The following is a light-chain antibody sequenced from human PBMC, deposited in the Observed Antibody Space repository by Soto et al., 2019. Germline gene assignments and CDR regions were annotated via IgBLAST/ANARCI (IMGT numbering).Light chain of an antibody. J-gene: IGKJ1*01. CDR3: QPYDSFPWT. CDR1: QDISRW. CDR2: DSS. V-gene: IGKV1-5*01. Sequence: DIQMTQSPSTLSASVGDRVTITCRASQDISRWLAWYQQKPGKPPKLLIYDSSGLDSGVPSRFSGSGFGTEFTLTITGLQPEDFSTFYCQPYDSFPWTFGQGTNVDFK.